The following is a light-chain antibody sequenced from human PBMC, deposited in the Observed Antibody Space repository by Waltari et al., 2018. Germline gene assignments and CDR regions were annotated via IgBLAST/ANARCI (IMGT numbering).Light chain of an antibody. J-gene: IGLJ2*01. CDR1: SSDVGGYNY. CDR3: SSYTSSSSYVV. Sequence: QSALTQPASVSGSPGQSITIPCTGTSSDVGGYNYVSLYQQHPGKAPNLMIYEVSNRPSGVSNRFSGSKSGNTASLTISGLQAEDEADYYCSSYTSSSSYVVFGGGTKLTVL. V-gene: IGLV2-14*01. CDR2: EVS.